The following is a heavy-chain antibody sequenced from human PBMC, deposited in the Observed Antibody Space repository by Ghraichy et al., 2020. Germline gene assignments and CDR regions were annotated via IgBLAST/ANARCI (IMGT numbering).Heavy chain of an antibody. CDR1: GFTFSSYS. D-gene: IGHD2-2*01. CDR3: ARDGPATALFDY. V-gene: IGHV3-21*01. CDR2: ISSSSSYI. J-gene: IGHJ4*02. Sequence: GGSLRLSCAASGFTFSSYSMNWVRQAPGKGLEWVSSISSSSSYIYYADSVKGRFTISRDNAKNSLYLQMNSLRAEDTAVYYCARDGPATALFDYWGQGTLVTVSS.